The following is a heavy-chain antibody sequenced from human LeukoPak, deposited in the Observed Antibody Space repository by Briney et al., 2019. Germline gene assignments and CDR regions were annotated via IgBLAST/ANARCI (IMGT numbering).Heavy chain of an antibody. Sequence: SETLSLTCTVSGGSISSYYWSWIRQPPGKGLEWIGYIYYSGSTNYNPSLKSRVTISVDTSKNQFSLKLSSVTAADTAVYYCARGSRPDIVVVPAAIGFDYWGQGTLVTVSP. J-gene: IGHJ4*02. V-gene: IGHV4-59*01. CDR3: ARGSRPDIVVVPAAIGFDY. CDR2: IYYSGST. CDR1: GGSISSYY. D-gene: IGHD2-2*01.